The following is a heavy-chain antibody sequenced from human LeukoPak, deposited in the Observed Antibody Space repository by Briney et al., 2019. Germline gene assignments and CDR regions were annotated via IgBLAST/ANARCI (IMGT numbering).Heavy chain of an antibody. J-gene: IGHJ5*02. Sequence: GGSLRLSCAASGFTFSNAWMSWVRQAPGKGLEWVGRIKSKTDGGTTDYAAPVKGRFTISRDDSKNTLYLQMNSLKTEDTAVYYCTTALWFGELLRFDPWGQGTLVTVSS. V-gene: IGHV3-15*01. D-gene: IGHD3-10*01. CDR2: IKSKTDGGTT. CDR3: TTALWFGELLRFDP. CDR1: GFTFSNAW.